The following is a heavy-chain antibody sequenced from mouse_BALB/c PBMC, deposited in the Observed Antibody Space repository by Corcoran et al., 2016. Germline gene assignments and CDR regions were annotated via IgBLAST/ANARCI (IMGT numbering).Heavy chain of an antibody. Sequence: LVKTGASVKISCKASGYSFTGYYMHWVKQSHGKSLEWIGYISCYNGATSYNQKFKGKATFTVDSSSSTAYMQFNSLTSEDSAVYYCARSYYDYAFFDYWGQGTTLTVSS. CDR2: ISCYNGAT. D-gene: IGHD2-4*01. CDR1: GYSFTGYY. CDR3: ARSYYDYAFFDY. J-gene: IGHJ2*01. V-gene: IGHV1S34*01.